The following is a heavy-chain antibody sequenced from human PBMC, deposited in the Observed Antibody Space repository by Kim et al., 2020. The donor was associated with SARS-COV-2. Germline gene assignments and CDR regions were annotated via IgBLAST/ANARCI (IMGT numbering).Heavy chain of an antibody. CDR1: GFTFDDYG. V-gene: IGHV3-20*01. Sequence: GGSLRLSCAASGFTFDDYGMSWVRQAPGKGLEWVSGINWNGGSTGYADSVKGRFTISRDNAKNSLYLQMNSLRAEDTALYHCARVRSFPIVAADNWFDPWGQGTLVTVSS. J-gene: IGHJ5*02. D-gene: IGHD3-3*01. CDR2: INWNGGST. CDR3: ARVRSFPIVAADNWFDP.